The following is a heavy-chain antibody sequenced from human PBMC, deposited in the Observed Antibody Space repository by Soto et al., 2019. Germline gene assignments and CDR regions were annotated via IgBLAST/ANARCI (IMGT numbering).Heavy chain of an antibody. D-gene: IGHD2-21*02. CDR3: ARGVVRTGVTAIPWWFDP. Sequence: SVEVSCKASGGTFSSYAISWVRQAPGQGLEWMGGIIPIFGTANYAQKFQGRVTITADESTSTAYMELSSLRSEDTAVYYCARGVVRTGVTAIPWWFDPWGQGTLVTVSS. CDR2: IIPIFGTA. V-gene: IGHV1-69*13. J-gene: IGHJ5*02. CDR1: GGTFSSYA.